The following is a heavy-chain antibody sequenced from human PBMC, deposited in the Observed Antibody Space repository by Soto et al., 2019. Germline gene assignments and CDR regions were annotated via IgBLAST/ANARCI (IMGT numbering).Heavy chain of an antibody. D-gene: IGHD3-9*01. CDR3: AKDRVLRYFDWSSPGAFAI. V-gene: IGHV3-23*01. Sequence: GGSLRLSCAASGFTFSSYAMSWVRQAPGKGLEWVSAISGSGGSTYYADSVKGRFTISRDNSKNTLYLQMNSLRAEDTAVYYCAKDRVLRYFDWSSPGAFAIWGQGTMVTVSS. CDR2: ISGSGGST. J-gene: IGHJ3*02. CDR1: GFTFSSYA.